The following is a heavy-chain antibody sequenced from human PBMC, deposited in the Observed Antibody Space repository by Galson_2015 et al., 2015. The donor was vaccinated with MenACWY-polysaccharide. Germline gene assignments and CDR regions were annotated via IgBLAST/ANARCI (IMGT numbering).Heavy chain of an antibody. V-gene: IGHV3-30-3*01. CDR3: ARGGPGVYTNSKYYFDY. Sequence: SLRLSCAASQFTFSSYPMHWVRQAPGKGLEWAAFISYDGSNEYYANSVKGRFTISRDNSKKTLYLQMNSLRAEDSANYYCARGGPGVYTNSKYYFDYWGQGALVTVSS. CDR1: QFTFSSYP. J-gene: IGHJ4*02. CDR2: ISYDGSNE. D-gene: IGHD5/OR15-5a*01.